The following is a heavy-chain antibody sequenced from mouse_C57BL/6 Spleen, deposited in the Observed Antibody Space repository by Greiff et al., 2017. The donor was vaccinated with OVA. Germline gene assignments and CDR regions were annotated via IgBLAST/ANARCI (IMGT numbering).Heavy chain of an antibody. CDR1: GFTFRSYA. V-gene: IGHV5-4*01. J-gene: IGHJ2*01. CDR2: ISDGGSYT. Sequence: EVKLEESGGGLVKPGGSLKLSCAASGFTFRSYAMSWVRQTPEKRLEWVATISDGGSYTYYPDNVKGRFTISRDNAKNNLYLQMSHLKSEDTAMYYWARETDWGQGTTRTVSS. CDR3: ARETD.